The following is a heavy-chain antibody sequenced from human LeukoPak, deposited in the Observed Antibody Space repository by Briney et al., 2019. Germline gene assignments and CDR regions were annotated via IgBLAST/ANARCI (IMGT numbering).Heavy chain of an antibody. CDR2: IRSKAYGGTT. Sequence: GSLRLSCTASGFTFGDYAMSWVRQAPGKGLEWVGFIRSKAYGGTTEYAASVKGRFTISRDDSKSIAYLQMNSLKTEDTAVYYCTRDEDDSSGYYPGDYRGQGTLVSVSS. V-gene: IGHV3-49*04. J-gene: IGHJ4*02. CDR3: TRDEDDSSGYYPGDY. D-gene: IGHD3-22*01. CDR1: GFTFGDYA.